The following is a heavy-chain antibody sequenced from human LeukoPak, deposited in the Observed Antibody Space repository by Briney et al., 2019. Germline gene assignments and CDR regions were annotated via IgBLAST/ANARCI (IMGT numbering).Heavy chain of an antibody. J-gene: IGHJ4*02. CDR1: GFTFSSYA. Sequence: PGRSLRPSCAASGFTFSSYAMHWVRQAPGKGLEWVAVISFDGSNKYYADSVKGRFTISGDNSKNTLFLQMNSLRVEDTAVYYCAKGFAASGWLWFFDYWGQGTLVTVSS. D-gene: IGHD6-19*01. CDR3: AKGFAASGWLWFFDY. CDR2: ISFDGSNK. V-gene: IGHV3-30*18.